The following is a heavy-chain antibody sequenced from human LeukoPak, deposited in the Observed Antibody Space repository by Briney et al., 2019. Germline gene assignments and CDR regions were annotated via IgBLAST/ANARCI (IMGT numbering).Heavy chain of an antibody. V-gene: IGHV3-21*01. J-gene: IGHJ5*02. CDR3: ARGHTFYCSSTSCYTWFDP. D-gene: IGHD2-2*02. CDR1: GFTFSSYS. CDR2: ISSSSSYI. Sequence: GGSLRLSCAASGFTFSSYSMNWVRQAPGKGLEWVSSISSSSSYIYYADSVKGRFTISRDNAKNSLYLQMNSLRAEDRAVYYCARGHTFYCSSTSCYTWFDPWGQGTLVTVSS.